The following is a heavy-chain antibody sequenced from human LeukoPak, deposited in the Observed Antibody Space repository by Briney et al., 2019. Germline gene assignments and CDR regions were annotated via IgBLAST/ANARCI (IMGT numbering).Heavy chain of an antibody. V-gene: IGHV4-34*01. CDR1: GGSFSDYY. D-gene: IGHD2/OR15-2a*01. Sequence: PSQTLSLTCAVYGGSFSDYYWNWIRQPPGKGLEWIGEINHSGTTNYNPSLKSRVTISVDTSKNQFSLRLSSVTAADTAVYYCARGLRLPSRSTPAVPHVWGKGTTVTVSA. CDR3: ARGLRLPSRSTPAVPHV. J-gene: IGHJ6*04. CDR2: INHSGTT.